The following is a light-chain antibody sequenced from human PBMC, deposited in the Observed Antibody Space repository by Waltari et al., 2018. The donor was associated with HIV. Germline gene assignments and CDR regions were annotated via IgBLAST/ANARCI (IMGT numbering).Light chain of an antibody. V-gene: IGKV1-33*01. Sequence: DIRMTQSPSSLSASVGDRVTITCQASQDITNLLNWYQQKPGTAPKLLIYDASTLEVGVSSRFSGSGSGTTFRFTITNLQPEDFGTFYCQQYANVPPITFGQGTRVEIK. CDR1: QDITNL. CDR3: QQYANVPPIT. J-gene: IGKJ5*01. CDR2: DAS.